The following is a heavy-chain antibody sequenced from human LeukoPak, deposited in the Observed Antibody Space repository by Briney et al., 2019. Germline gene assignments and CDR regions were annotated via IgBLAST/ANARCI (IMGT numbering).Heavy chain of an antibody. D-gene: IGHD6-13*01. V-gene: IGHV1-2*02. J-gene: IGHJ4*02. CDR2: VNPNSGDT. CDR1: GYTFTGYY. Sequence: GASVKVSCKASGYTFTGYYLHWVRQAPGQGLEWMGCVNPNSGDTNYAQKFQGSVTMTRDTSISTVYMELSRLRSDDTAVYYCATYSAAGRTYYFDYWGQGALVTASS. CDR3: ATYSAAGRTYYFDY.